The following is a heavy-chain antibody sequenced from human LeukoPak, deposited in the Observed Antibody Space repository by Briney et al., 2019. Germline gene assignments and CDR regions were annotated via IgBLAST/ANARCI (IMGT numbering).Heavy chain of an antibody. Sequence: ASVKVSCKASGYGFTSYPMHWVRQAPGQRLEWMGWINPDNGNTKYSQKFQGRVTFTRDTSATTAYMDLNSLRSEDTAVYYCAKLEDVSDNDYWGQGTLVTVSS. J-gene: IGHJ4*02. CDR2: INPDNGNT. D-gene: IGHD1-1*01. CDR3: AKLEDVSDNDY. CDR1: GYGFTSYP. V-gene: IGHV1-3*01.